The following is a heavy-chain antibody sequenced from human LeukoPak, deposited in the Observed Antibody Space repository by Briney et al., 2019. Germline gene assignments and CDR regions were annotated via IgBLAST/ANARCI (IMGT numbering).Heavy chain of an antibody. D-gene: IGHD6-19*01. Sequence: SSETLSLTCTVSGGSINNYYWSWIRQPPGKGLEWIGYIYYSGTTNYNPSLKSRVTISVDTSKNQSSLRLSSVTAADTAVYYCARGGIAVPGAFDYWGQGTLITVSS. J-gene: IGHJ4*02. CDR1: GGSINNYY. V-gene: IGHV4-59*01. CDR3: ARGGIAVPGAFDY. CDR2: IYYSGTT.